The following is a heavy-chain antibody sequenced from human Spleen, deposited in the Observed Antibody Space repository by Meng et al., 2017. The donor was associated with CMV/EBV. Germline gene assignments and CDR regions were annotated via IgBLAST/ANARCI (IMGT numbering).Heavy chain of an antibody. J-gene: IGHJ4*02. D-gene: IGHD4-23*01. CDR3: ARDGIGGNADY. V-gene: IGHV4-34*01. CDR2: INHSGST. CDR1: GGSFSGYY. Sequence: SETLSLTCAVYGGSFSGYYWSWIRQPPGKGLEWIGEINHSGSTNYNPSLKSRVTISVDTSKNQFSLKLSSVTAADTAVYYCARDGIGGNADYWGQGILVTVSS.